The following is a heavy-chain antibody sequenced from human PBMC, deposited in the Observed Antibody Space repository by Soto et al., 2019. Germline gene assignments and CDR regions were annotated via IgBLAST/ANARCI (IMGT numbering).Heavy chain of an antibody. Sequence: SETLSLTCAVYGGSFSGYYWSWIRQPPGKGLEWIGEINHSGSTNYNPSLKSRVTISVDTSKNQFSLKLSSVTAADTAVYYCARGPRLRIAVAGTRWFDPWGQGTTVAVYS. CDR2: INHSGST. V-gene: IGHV4-34*01. J-gene: IGHJ5*02. CDR1: GGSFSGYY. D-gene: IGHD6-19*01. CDR3: ARGPRLRIAVAGTRWFDP.